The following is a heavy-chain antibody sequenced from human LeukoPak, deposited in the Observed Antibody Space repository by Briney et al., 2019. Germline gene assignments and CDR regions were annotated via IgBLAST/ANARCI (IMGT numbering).Heavy chain of an antibody. CDR2: IYYSGST. CDR1: GGSISSYY. Sequence: PSETLSLTCTVSGGSISSYYWSWIRQPPGKGLEWIGYIYYSGSTNYNPSLKSRVIMSVDTSKNQFSLKLSSVTAADTAVYYCARDEQQLVPQPYYFDYWGQGTLVTVSS. CDR3: ARDEQQLVPQPYYFDY. J-gene: IGHJ4*02. V-gene: IGHV4-59*12. D-gene: IGHD6-13*01.